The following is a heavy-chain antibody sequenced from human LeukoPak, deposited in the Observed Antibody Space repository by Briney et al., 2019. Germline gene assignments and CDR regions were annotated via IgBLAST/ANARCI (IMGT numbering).Heavy chain of an antibody. Sequence: GASVKVSYKASGYTFTTYGISWVRQAPGQGREGMGRISAYNGNTNYAQKLQGRVTMTTDTSTSTAYMELRSLRSDDTAVYYCARVPAAPGYYYYYYMDVWGKGTTVTVSS. CDR1: GYTFTTYG. V-gene: IGHV1-18*01. J-gene: IGHJ6*03. CDR3: ARVPAAPGYYYYYYMDV. CDR2: ISAYNGNT. D-gene: IGHD2-2*01.